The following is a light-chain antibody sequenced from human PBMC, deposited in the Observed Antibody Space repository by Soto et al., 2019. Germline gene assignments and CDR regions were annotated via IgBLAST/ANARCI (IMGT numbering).Light chain of an antibody. CDR1: QGIQNW. J-gene: IGKJ5*01. V-gene: IGKV1-12*01. Sequence: DIQMTQSPSYVSASVGDRVTTPCRASQGIQNWLAWYQQKPGKAPNLLIYTGSSLQRVVPSRCRGSGSGTDFTLTINSLKPEYFETYYCQQAARFPITFGQGTRLDIK. CDR3: QQAARFPIT. CDR2: TGS.